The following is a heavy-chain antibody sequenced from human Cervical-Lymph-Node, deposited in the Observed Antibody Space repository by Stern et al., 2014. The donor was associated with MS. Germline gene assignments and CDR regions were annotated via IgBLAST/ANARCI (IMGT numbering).Heavy chain of an antibody. J-gene: IGHJ5*02. CDR2: IIPILGLP. CDR1: GGTFSSSYA. CDR3: ARGVVSNRATATLHNLFDP. Sequence: QDQLVQSGAEVKKPGSSVNVSCMASGGTFSSSYAITWMRQAPGQGLEWMGRIIPILGLPYYAQKFQGRVTITADTSTNTAYMGLNSLTSEDTAVYYCARGVVSNRATATLHNLFDPWGQGTLVTVSS. D-gene: IGHD1-1*01. V-gene: IGHV1-69*04.